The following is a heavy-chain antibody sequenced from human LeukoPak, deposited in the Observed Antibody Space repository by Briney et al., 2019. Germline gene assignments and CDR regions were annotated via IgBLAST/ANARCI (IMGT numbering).Heavy chain of an antibody. Sequence: PLETLSLTCTVSGDSMSNFCWLWIRQSAGKGLEWIGRIYTSGTTNYNPSLGSRVTMSIDTSNNQFSLKLKSVTAADTAIYYCAREYDRGSNDYWGQGTLVTVSS. D-gene: IGHD1-14*01. CDR1: GDSMSNFC. J-gene: IGHJ4*02. V-gene: IGHV4-4*07. CDR2: IYTSGTT. CDR3: AREYDRGSNDY.